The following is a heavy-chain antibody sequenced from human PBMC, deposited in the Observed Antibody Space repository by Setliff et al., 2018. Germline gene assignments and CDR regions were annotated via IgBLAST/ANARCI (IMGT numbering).Heavy chain of an antibody. D-gene: IGHD3-10*01. CDR1: GYTFSSYA. CDR3: ARASRFGTIVYRGYYYMDV. V-gene: IGHV7-4-1*02. J-gene: IGHJ6*03. Sequence: ASVKVSCKASGYTFSSYAMNWVRQAPGQGLEWMGRINTITGNPTYAQGFTGRFVFTLDTSVSTAYLQISSLKGEDTAVYYCARASRFGTIVYRGYYYMDVWGKGTTVTVSS. CDR2: INTITGNP.